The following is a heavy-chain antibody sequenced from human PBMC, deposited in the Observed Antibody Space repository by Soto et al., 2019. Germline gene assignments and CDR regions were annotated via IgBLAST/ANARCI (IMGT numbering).Heavy chain of an antibody. CDR2: TSSSSSYI. CDR1: GFTFSSYS. V-gene: IGHV3-21*01. D-gene: IGHD2-2*01. Sequence: PGGSLRLSCAASGFTFSSYSMNWVRQAPGKGLEWVSSTSSSSSYIYYADSVKGRFTISRDNAKNSLYLQMNSLRAEDTAVYYCARSALIIVVVPAAMDVWGQGTTVTVSS. J-gene: IGHJ6*02. CDR3: ARSALIIVVVPAAMDV.